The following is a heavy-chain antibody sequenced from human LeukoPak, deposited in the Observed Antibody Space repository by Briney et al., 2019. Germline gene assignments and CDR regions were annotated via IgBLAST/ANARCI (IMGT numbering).Heavy chain of an antibody. Sequence: SETLSLTCTVSGDSISSYYWSWIRQPPGKGLEWIGYIYYSGGTIYNPSLKSRVTMSLDTSKNQFSPKLRSVTAADTAVYYCARGVISTDAFDVWGQGTMVTVSS. CDR1: GDSISSYY. CDR2: IYYSGGT. D-gene: IGHD3-3*02. J-gene: IGHJ3*01. V-gene: IGHV4-59*01. CDR3: ARGVISTDAFDV.